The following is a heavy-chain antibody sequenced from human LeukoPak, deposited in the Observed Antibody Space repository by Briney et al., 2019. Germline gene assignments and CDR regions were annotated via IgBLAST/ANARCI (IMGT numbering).Heavy chain of an antibody. CDR2: IYSGGST. Sequence: GGSLRLSCAASGFTVSSNYMSWVRQAPGKGLEWVSVIYSGGSTYYADSVKGRFTISRDNSKNTLYLQMNSLRAEDTAVYYCARITEQQLVVDAFDIWGQGTLVTVSS. CDR1: GFTVSSNY. V-gene: IGHV3-66*01. D-gene: IGHD6-13*01. CDR3: ARITEQQLVVDAFDI. J-gene: IGHJ3*02.